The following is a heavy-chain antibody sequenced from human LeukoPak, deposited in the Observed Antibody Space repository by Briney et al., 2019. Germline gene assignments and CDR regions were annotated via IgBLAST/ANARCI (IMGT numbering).Heavy chain of an antibody. V-gene: IGHV1-46*01. CDR1: GDTFTNYY. CDR2: INPRGGP. Sequence: APVKVSCKAFGDTFTNYYLHWVRRAPGQGFQWMGLINPRGGPIYAQRFHDRVTMTRDTSTGTVQMELSSLRPEDTAVYYCAREDVDAYNGLDVWGQGTTVTVSS. J-gene: IGHJ6*02. D-gene: IGHD5-24*01. CDR3: AREDVDAYNGLDV.